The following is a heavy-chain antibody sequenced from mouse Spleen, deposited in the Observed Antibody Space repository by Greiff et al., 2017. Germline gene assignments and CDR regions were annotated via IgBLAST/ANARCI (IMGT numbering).Heavy chain of an antibody. D-gene: IGHD2-4*01. V-gene: IGHV1-15*01. CDR3: TRLGSTMISFDY. CDR2: IDPETGGT. CDR1: GYTFTSYW. Sequence: QVQLQQSGAELVMPGASVKLSCKASGYTFTSYWMHWVKQTPVHGLEWIGAIDPETGGTAYNQKFKGKAILTADKSSSTAYMELRSLTSEDSAVYYCTRLGSTMISFDYWGQGTTLTVSS. J-gene: IGHJ2*01.